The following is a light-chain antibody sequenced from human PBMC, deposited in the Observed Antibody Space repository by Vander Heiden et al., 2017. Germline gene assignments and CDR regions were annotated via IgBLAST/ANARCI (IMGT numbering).Light chain of an antibody. CDR1: QGISNY. J-gene: IGKJ4*01. V-gene: IGKV1-39*01. Sequence: PSSLSASVGDRVTITCLASQGISNYLNWYQQKPGKAPKLLIYAASSLERGVPSRFSGSGSGTDFTLTISSQQPEDCATYYCQQNDNPPLTFGSGTKVDIK. CDR3: QQNDNPPLT. CDR2: AAS.